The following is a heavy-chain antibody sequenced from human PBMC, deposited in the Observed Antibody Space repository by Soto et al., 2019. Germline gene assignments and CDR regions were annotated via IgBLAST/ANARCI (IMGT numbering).Heavy chain of an antibody. CDR2: IHYSGNT. D-gene: IGHD3-22*01. V-gene: IGHV4-31*03. CDR3: ARDSLDSSGNFMRHPDAFDV. J-gene: IGHJ3*01. CDR1: CGAINSDGYY. Sequence: SETLSLTCTFSCGAINSDGYYWSWIRQHPGKGLEWIGYIHYSGNTYYNPSLKSRITISIDTSKNQFSLQLSSVTVADTAVYFCARDSLDSSGNFMRHPDAFDVWGQGTGVTVSS.